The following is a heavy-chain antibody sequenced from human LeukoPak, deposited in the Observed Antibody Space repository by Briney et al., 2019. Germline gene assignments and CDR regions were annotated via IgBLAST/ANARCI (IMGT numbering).Heavy chain of an antibody. D-gene: IGHD6-6*01. J-gene: IGHJ3*01. CDR3: ARSSFSSSSSV. CDR1: GFTFSSYS. CDR2: INSDGSEG. V-gene: IGHV3-7*03. Sequence: GGSLRLSCAASGFTFSSYSMNWVRQAPGKGLEWVASINSDGSEGYYADVVKGRFTISRDNAKNSLYLQINSLRAEDTAVYYCARSSFSSSSSVWGQGTMVTVSS.